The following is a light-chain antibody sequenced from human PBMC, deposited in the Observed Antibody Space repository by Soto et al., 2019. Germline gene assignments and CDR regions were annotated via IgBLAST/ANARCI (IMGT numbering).Light chain of an antibody. CDR1: QSISSY. V-gene: IGKV1-39*01. CDR2: AAS. Sequence: DIQMTQSPSSLSASVGDRVTITCRASQSISSYLNWYQQKPGKAPKLLIYAASSLQSGVPSRFSGSGSGTDFTLTISSLQPEDVATYYYQQSYSTLYTFGQGTKLEIK. J-gene: IGKJ2*01. CDR3: QQSYSTLYT.